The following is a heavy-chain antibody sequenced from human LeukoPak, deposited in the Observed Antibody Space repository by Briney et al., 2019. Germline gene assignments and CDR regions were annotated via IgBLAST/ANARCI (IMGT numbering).Heavy chain of an antibody. D-gene: IGHD6-13*01. Sequence: PSETLSLTCTVSGYSISDGYFWGWIRQPPGKGLEWIGSLHHRGSTYYNPSLKSRVTTSVDTSKNQIFLKLSSGTAADTAVYYCARDGFLIADSRFDDWGQGTLVTATS. J-gene: IGHJ4*02. CDR2: LHHRGST. CDR3: ARDGFLIADSRFDD. CDR1: GYSISDGYF. V-gene: IGHV4-38-2*02.